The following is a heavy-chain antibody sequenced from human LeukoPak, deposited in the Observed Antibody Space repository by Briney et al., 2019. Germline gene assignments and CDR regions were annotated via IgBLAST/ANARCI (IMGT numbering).Heavy chain of an antibody. CDR1: GFTFSSYA. V-gene: IGHV3-53*04. CDR2: IYSGGST. D-gene: IGHD3-22*01. J-gene: IGHJ4*02. Sequence: PGGSLRLSCAASGFTFSSYAMSWVRQAPGKGLEWVSVIYSGGSTYYADSVKGRFTISRHNSKNTLYLQMNSLRAEDTAVYYCARGGYYYDSSGYYFSPFDYWGQGTLVTVSS. CDR3: ARGGYYYDSSGYYFSPFDY.